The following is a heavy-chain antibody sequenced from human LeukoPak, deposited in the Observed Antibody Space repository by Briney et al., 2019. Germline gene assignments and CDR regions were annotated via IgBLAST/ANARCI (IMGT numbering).Heavy chain of an antibody. Sequence: GGSLRLSCAASGLTFSEYDMHWVRQAPGKGLEWVAVISYDGSNKYYADSVKGRFTISRDNSKNTLYLQMNSLRAEDTAVYYCARGDDGYWGQGTLVTVSS. V-gene: IGHV3-30-3*01. D-gene: IGHD2-21*02. CDR3: ARGDDGY. J-gene: IGHJ4*02. CDR1: GLTFSEYD. CDR2: ISYDGSNK.